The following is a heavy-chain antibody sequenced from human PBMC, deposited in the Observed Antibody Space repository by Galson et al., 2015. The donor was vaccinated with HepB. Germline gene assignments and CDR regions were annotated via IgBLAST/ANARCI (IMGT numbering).Heavy chain of an antibody. V-gene: IGHV3-30*04. Sequence: SLRLSCAASGFSFSSYAVHWVRQPPGEGLEWVSVIAYHGRNEYYTDSVKGRFTISRDNSKNTLYLQMNSLRVEDTAVYYCARVPRDGSGSHYNEGGFDYWGQGTLVTVSS. CDR3: ARVPRDGSGSHYNEGGFDY. J-gene: IGHJ4*02. CDR1: GFSFSSYA. CDR2: IAYHGRNE. D-gene: IGHD3-10*01.